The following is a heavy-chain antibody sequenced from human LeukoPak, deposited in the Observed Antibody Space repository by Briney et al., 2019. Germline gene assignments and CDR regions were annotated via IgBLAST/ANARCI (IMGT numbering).Heavy chain of an antibody. CDR3: ARGGDSSNWYPGYFDY. V-gene: IGHV3-74*01. CDR1: GFTFSNYW. J-gene: IGHJ4*02. D-gene: IGHD6-13*01. Sequence: GSLRLSCAASGFTFSNYWMHWVRQAPGKGPVWVSRIRSDGSSTRFADSVQGRFTISRDNGKNTLYLQMNSLRAEDTAVYYCARGGDSSNWYPGYFDYWGQGALVTVSS. CDR2: IRSDGSST.